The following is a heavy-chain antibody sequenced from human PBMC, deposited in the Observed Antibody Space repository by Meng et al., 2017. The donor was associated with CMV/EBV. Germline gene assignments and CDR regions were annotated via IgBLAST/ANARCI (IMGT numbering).Heavy chain of an antibody. CDR1: GGAISSYY. CDR3: ARSMVVAGDWFDP. D-gene: IGHD2-15*01. V-gene: IGHV4-4*07. Sequence: VHLQESGPGLVQPSETLPLTGTVSGGAISSYYWSWIRQPAGKGLEWIGRIYTSGSTNYNPSLKSRVTMSVDTSKNQFSLKLSSVTAADTAVYYCARSMVVAGDWFDPWGQGTLVTVSS. CDR2: IYTSGST. J-gene: IGHJ5*02.